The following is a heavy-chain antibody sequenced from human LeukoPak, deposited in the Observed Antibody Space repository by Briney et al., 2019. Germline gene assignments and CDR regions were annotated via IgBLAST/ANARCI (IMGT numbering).Heavy chain of an antibody. J-gene: IGHJ4*02. Sequence: PGGSLRLSCAASGFTFSSYEMNWVRQAPGKGLEWVSYISSSGSTIYYADSVKGRFTISRDNAKNSLYLQINSLRAEDTAVYYCARIGLGLWDYWGQGTLVTVSS. V-gene: IGHV3-48*03. CDR3: ARIGLGLWDY. CDR1: GFTFSSYE. CDR2: ISSSGSTI. D-gene: IGHD2-21*01.